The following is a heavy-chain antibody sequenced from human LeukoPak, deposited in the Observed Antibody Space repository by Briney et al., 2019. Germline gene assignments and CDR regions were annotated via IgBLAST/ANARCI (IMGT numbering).Heavy chain of an antibody. CDR3: AKCRVETYSSGWCNWLDP. D-gene: IGHD6-19*01. J-gene: IGHJ5*02. V-gene: IGHV3-23*01. Sequence: GGSLRLSCAASGFTSNTYAMSWVRQAPGMGLEWVSAIKSDGKTHYADSVKGRFTISRDNSKNTLSLQMNSLRAEDTALYYCAKCRVETYSSGWCNWLDPWGQGTQVTVSS. CDR1: GFTSNTYA. CDR2: IKSDGKT.